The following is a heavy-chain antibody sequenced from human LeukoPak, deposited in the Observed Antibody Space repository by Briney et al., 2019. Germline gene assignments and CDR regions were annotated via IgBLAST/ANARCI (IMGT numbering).Heavy chain of an antibody. CDR3: AKDRASSWWYFAL. J-gene: IGHJ2*01. CDR2: INSDGSST. V-gene: IGHV3-74*01. D-gene: IGHD5-18*01. CDR1: GFTFSSYW. Sequence: PGGSLRLSCAASGFTFSSYWMHWVRQAPGKGLVWVSRINSDGSSTSYADSVKGRFTISRYNAKNTLYLQMNSLRAEDTAVYYCAKDRASSWWYFALWGRGTLVTVSS.